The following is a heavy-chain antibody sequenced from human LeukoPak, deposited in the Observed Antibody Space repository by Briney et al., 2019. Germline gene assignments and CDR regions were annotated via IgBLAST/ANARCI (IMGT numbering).Heavy chain of an antibody. CDR2: VTRNGDIT. Sequence: GGSLRLSCVASGFTFRSYAMSWVRQAPGKGLEWVSAVTRNGDITYYADSVKGRFTISRDNSKNTLYLQINSLRAEETAVCYFAKGRPGDVWGKGTTVTISS. CDR1: GFTFRSYA. CDR3: AKGRPGDV. V-gene: IGHV3-23*01. J-gene: IGHJ6*04.